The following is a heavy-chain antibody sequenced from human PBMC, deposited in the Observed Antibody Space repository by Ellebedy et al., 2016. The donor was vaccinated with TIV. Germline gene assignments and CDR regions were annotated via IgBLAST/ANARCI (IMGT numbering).Heavy chain of an antibody. D-gene: IGHD3-9*01. CDR2: ISAYNGNT. V-gene: IGHV1-18*04. CDR1: GYTFTSYG. J-gene: IGHJ4*02. CDR3: ARDILTGYYIGVFDY. Sequence: AASVKVSCKASGYTFTSYGISWVRQAPGQGLEWMGWISAYNGNTNYAQKFQGRVTMTRDTSTSTVYMELSSLRSEDTAVYYCARDILTGYYIGVFDYWGQGTLVTVSS.